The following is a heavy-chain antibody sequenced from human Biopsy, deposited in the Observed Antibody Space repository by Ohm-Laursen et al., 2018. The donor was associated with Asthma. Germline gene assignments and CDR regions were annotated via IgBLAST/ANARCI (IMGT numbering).Heavy chain of an antibody. D-gene: IGHD4-17*01. CDR3: ASDFPKDYVRYNFQF. CDR2: HDHEEGGT. Sequence: SAKVSCNISGYSLTDLSMHWVRQAPGQGLEWMGGHDHEEGGTMNARRFQGRVTMTEDTSTDTAYMELSSLSSDDTAVYYCASDFPKDYVRYNFQFWGQGALVTVSS. CDR1: GYSLTDLS. J-gene: IGHJ4*02. V-gene: IGHV1-24*01.